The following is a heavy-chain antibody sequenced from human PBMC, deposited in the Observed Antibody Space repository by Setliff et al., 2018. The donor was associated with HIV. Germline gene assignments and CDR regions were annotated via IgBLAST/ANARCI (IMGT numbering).Heavy chain of an antibody. CDR1: GISVGLNY. V-gene: IGHV3-66*02. CDR3: ARPHSNRWPYAFDI. D-gene: IGHD2-2*01. J-gene: IGHJ3*02. Sequence: GGSLRLSCAVSGISVGLNYMSWVRQAPGKGLEWVSTIYGGGPSYADSEKGRFTISRDNSKSTLYLQMHSLTTEDTAVYYCARPHSNRWPYAFDIWGQGTLVTVSS. CDR2: IYGGGP.